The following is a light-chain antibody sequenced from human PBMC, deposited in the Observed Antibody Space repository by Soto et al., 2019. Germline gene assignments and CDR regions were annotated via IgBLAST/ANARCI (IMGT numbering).Light chain of an antibody. V-gene: IGLV2-23*02. CDR3: CSYAGVSTFV. J-gene: IGLJ1*01. CDR2: EVT. Sequence: QSVLAQPASVSGSPGQSITISCTGTSSDVGSYDLVSWYQQHPGKAPRLIIYEVTKRPSGVSNRFSGSKSGSTASLTFSGLQAEDEAGYFCCSYAGVSTFVFGTGTKVTVL. CDR1: SSDVGSYDL.